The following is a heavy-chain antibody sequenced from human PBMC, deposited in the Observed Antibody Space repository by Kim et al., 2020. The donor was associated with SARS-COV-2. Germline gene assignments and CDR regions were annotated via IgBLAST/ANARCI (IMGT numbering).Heavy chain of an antibody. J-gene: IGHJ4*02. CDR3: ARYTIAAAGVDY. V-gene: IGHV4-39*01. Sequence: YYNPPLKSRVTISVDTSKNQFSLKLSSVTAADTAVYYCARYTIAAAGVDYWGQGTLVTVSS. D-gene: IGHD6-13*01.